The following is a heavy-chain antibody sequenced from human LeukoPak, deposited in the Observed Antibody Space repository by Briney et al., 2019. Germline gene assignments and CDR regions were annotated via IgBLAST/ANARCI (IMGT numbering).Heavy chain of an antibody. D-gene: IGHD4-17*01. V-gene: IGHV4-34*01. CDR3: ARGGDGDYVDY. J-gene: IGHJ4*02. CDR1: GFTFSNYA. CDR2: INHSGST. Sequence: PGGSLRLSCAASGFTFSNYAMSWVRQPPGKGLEWIGEINHSGSTNYNPSLKSRVTISVDTSKNQFSLKLSSVTAADTAVYYCARGGDGDYVDYWGQGTLVTVSS.